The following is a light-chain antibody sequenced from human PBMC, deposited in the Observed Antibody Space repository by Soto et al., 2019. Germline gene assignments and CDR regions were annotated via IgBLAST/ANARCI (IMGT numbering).Light chain of an antibody. CDR3: QQYNSWTAYT. V-gene: IGKV3-15*01. Sequence: EIVMTQSPATLSVSPGERATLSGSASQSVSSNLAGYQQKPGQAPRLLIYVASTRATGISARFSGSGSGTEFTLTISCLQSEDFAAYYCQQYNSWTAYTFGQGTIIEIK. CDR1: QSVSSN. J-gene: IGKJ2*01. CDR2: VAS.